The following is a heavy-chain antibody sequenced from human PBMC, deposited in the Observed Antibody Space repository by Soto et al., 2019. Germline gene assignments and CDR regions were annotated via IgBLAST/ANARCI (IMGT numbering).Heavy chain of an antibody. J-gene: IGHJ4*02. Sequence: ASVKVSCKASGYTFTGYYMHWVRQAPGQGLEWMGWINPNSGGTNYAQKFQGRVTMTRDTSISTAYMELSRLRSDDTAVYYCARDEGIAAAGTEYYFDYWGQGTLVTVSS. CDR2: INPNSGGT. CDR1: GYTFTGYY. D-gene: IGHD6-13*01. CDR3: ARDEGIAAAGTEYYFDY. V-gene: IGHV1-2*02.